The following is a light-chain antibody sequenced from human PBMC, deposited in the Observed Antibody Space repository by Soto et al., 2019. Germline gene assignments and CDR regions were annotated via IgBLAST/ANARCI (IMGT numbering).Light chain of an antibody. J-gene: IGLJ1*01. Sequence: QSVLTQPPSVSEAPGQRVTISCTGSSSNIGAGYDVHWYQQLPGTAPKLLIYGNSNRPSGVPDRFSGSKSGTSASLAITGLQAEDEADYYCQSYDSSLSGSSYVFGTGTKLTVL. V-gene: IGLV1-40*01. CDR1: SSNIGAGYD. CDR2: GNS. CDR3: QSYDSSLSGSSYV.